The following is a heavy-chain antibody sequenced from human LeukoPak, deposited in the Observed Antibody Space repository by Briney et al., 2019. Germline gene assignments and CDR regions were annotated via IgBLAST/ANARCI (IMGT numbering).Heavy chain of an antibody. CDR1: GFTFNNYA. CDR2: ISGGGETT. CDR3: TRDYADHVGYFFFDY. V-gene: IGHV3-23*01. J-gene: IGHJ4*02. Sequence: GGSLRLSCAASGFTFNNYAMNWVRQAPGKGLEWVSAISGGGETTYYADSAKGRFTISRDNSQNTLYLQMNSLRAEDTAVYYCTRDYADHVGYFFFDYWGQGTLVTVSS. D-gene: IGHD4-17*01.